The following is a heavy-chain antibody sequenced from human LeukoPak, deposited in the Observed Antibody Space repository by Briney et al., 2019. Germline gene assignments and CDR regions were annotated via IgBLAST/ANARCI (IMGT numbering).Heavy chain of an antibody. D-gene: IGHD6-19*01. Sequence: PGRSLGLSCAASGFTFSSYAMHWVRQTPAKGLEWVAVISYDGSNEYYADSVKGRFTISRDNSKNTLYLQMNSLRAEDTAVYYCARVNSGWYLDYWGQGTLVTVSS. J-gene: IGHJ4*02. CDR3: ARVNSGWYLDY. CDR2: ISYDGSNE. V-gene: IGHV3-30-3*01. CDR1: GFTFSSYA.